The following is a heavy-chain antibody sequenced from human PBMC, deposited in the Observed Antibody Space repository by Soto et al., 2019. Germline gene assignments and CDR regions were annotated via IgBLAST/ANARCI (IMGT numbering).Heavy chain of an antibody. CDR2: IYNSGNT. V-gene: IGHV4-30-4*01. J-gene: IGHJ4*02. D-gene: IGHD2-21*01. CDR1: GGSISDGAYY. CDR3: ASGLSGDKVDQ. Sequence: QVQLQESSPGLVKPSQTLSLTCTVSGGSISDGAYYWSWIRQPPGKGLEWIGHIYNSGNTYNNPSLRSRLTISLDTSKSQFSLNLNSVTAADTAVYYCASGLSGDKVDQWGQGTLVTVSS.